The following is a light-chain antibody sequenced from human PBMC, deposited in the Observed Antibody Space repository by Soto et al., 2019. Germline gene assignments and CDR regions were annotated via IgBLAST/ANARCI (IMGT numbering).Light chain of an antibody. V-gene: IGKV1-5*03. Sequence: DIQMTQSPSTLSASVGDRVTITCRASQSISSWLAWYQQKPGKAPKLLIYKASSLESGVPSRFSGSGSGTELTLTINSLQPDDFATYYGQQYNSYPWTFGQGTQVEIK. J-gene: IGKJ1*01. CDR3: QQYNSYPWT. CDR1: QSISSW. CDR2: KAS.